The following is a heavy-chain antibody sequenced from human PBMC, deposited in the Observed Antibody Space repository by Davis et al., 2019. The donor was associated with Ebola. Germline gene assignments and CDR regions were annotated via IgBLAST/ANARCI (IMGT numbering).Heavy chain of an antibody. V-gene: IGHV1-46*01. Sequence: AASVKVSCKASGYTFTTYYMHWVRQAPGQGLEWMGIINPSGGSTSYAQKFQGRVTMTRDTSTSTVYMELSSLRSEDTAVYYSASDGPYDYIWGSYARSGMDVWGQGTTVTVSS. CDR3: ASDGPYDYIWGSYARSGMDV. D-gene: IGHD3-16*01. CDR2: INPSGGST. CDR1: GYTFTTYY. J-gene: IGHJ6*02.